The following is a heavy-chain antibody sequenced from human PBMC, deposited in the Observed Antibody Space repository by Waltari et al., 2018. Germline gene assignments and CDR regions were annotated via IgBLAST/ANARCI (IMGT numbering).Heavy chain of an antibody. Sequence: QVQLQESGPGLVKPSETLSLIGTVSGFSLSCGYSWGWIRRPPGKGLEWIGSTFHSGNTYYNPSLKSRVTMSVDTSKNQFSLRLSSVTAADTAVYYCARDPIPGYAYRSDYWGQGTLVTVSS. J-gene: IGHJ4*02. CDR2: TFHSGNT. CDR3: ARDPIPGYAYRSDY. V-gene: IGHV4-38-2*02. CDR1: GFSLSCGYS. D-gene: IGHD5-12*01.